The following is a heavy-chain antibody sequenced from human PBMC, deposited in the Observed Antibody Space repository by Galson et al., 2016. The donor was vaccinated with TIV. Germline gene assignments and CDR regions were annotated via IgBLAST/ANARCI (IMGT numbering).Heavy chain of an antibody. CDR2: IYTDGRA. V-gene: IGHV3-53*05. CDR3: ARVLGRDWAYGMDV. D-gene: IGHD2-21*01. Sequence: SLRLSCAASGFTVRSNYMSWVRQPPGKGLEWVSVIYTDGRAYYADSAKGRFTISTDNSKNTLYLQMNRLRSEDTAIYYCARVLGRDWAYGMDVWGQGTTVTVSS. J-gene: IGHJ6*02. CDR1: GFTVRSNY.